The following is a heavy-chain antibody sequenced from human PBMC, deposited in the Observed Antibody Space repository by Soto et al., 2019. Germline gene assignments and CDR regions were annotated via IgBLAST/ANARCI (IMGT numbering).Heavy chain of an antibody. CDR1: GFTFRSYG. CDR2: ISYDGSNK. D-gene: IGHD6-19*01. V-gene: IGHV3-30*18. J-gene: IGHJ6*02. CDR3: AKDAGYSSGWYGGYYYYGMDV. Sequence: GGSLRLSCAASGFTFRSYGMHWVRQAPGKGLEWVAVISYDGSNKYYADSVKGRFTISRDNSKNTLYLQMNSLRAEDTAVYYCAKDAGYSSGWYGGYYYYGMDVWGQGTTVTVSS.